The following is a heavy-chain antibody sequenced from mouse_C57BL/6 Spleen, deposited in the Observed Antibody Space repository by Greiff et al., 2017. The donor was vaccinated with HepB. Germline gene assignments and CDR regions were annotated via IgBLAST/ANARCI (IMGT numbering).Heavy chain of an antibody. J-gene: IGHJ1*03. CDR3: ARRTVEVYCDG. V-gene: IGHV1-18*01. CDR2: INPNNGGT. CDR1: GYTFTDYN. D-gene: IGHD1-1*01. Sequence: VHVKQSGPELVKPGASVKIPCKASGYTFTDYNMDWVKQSHGKSLEWIGDINPNNGGTIYNQKFKGKATLTVDKSSSTAYMELRSLTSEDTAVYYCARRTVEVYCDGWGTGTTVTVSS.